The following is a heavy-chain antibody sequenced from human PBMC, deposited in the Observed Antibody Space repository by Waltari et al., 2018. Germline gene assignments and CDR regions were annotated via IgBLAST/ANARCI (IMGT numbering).Heavy chain of an antibody. D-gene: IGHD5-12*01. CDR2: CRISGDTE. V-gene: IGHV3-23*01. Sequence: EVQLLESGGGSVQPGGSLRLSWAGAGFTVSNFAMSWVRQARGKGLEGVSSCRISGDTEYYADSVRGRFTISKDNSKNRLFLQMNSLRVEDTAIYYCVKRRLQYSGYEGGNWFDRWGQGILVSVSS. J-gene: IGHJ5*02. CDR1: GFTVSNFA. CDR3: VKRRLQYSGYEGGNWFDR.